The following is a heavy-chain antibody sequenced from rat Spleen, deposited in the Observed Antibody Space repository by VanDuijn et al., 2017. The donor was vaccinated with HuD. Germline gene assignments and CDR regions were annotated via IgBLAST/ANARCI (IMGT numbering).Heavy chain of an antibody. J-gene: IGHJ2*01. D-gene: IGHD3-8*01. CDR1: GFTFSDYG. CDR3: ARRDPLDY. Sequence: EVQLVESGGGLVQPGRSLKLSCVASGFTFSDYGMNWIRQAPGTGLEVIAFISSISGTIYYADTVKGRFTISRDNAKNTLYLQLSSLRSEDTDLYYCARRDPLDYWGQGVMVTVSS. V-gene: IGHV5-34*01. CDR2: ISSISGTI.